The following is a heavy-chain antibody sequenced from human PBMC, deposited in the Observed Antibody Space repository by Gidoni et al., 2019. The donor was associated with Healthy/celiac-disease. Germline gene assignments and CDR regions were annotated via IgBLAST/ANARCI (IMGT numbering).Heavy chain of an antibody. CDR3: ARHAGGLEFDY. CDR2: IYYSGST. D-gene: IGHD1-1*01. CDR1: GCPISSSSYY. J-gene: IGHJ4*02. Sequence: QLQLQESGPGLVKPSETLSLTCTVPGCPISSSSYYWGWTRQPPGKGLEWIGSIYYSGSTYYNPSLKSRDTISVDTSKNQFSLKLSSVTAADTAVYYCARHAGGLEFDYWGQGTLVTVSS. V-gene: IGHV4-39*01.